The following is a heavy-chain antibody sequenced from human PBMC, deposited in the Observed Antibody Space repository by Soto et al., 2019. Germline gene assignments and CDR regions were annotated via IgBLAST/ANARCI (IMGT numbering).Heavy chain of an antibody. V-gene: IGHV5-51*01. Sequence: GESLKISCKGSGYSFTSYWIGWVRQMPGKGLEWMGIIYPGDSDTRYSPSFQGQVTISADKSISTAYLQWSSLKASDTAMYYCARGLYSSSWYRWFDPWGQGTLVTVSS. CDR1: GYSFTSYW. CDR3: ARGLYSSSWYRWFDP. CDR2: IYPGDSDT. J-gene: IGHJ5*02. D-gene: IGHD6-13*01.